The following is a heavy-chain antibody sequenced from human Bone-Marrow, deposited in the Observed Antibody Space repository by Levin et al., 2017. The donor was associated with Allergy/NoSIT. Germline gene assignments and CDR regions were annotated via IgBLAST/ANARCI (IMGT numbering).Heavy chain of an antibody. J-gene: IGHJ4*02. V-gene: IGHV3-74*01. CDR2: INIDGSDT. CDR3: STMTSGH. Sequence: GESLKISCVVSGFTFTHDWMQWVRQVPGKGLVWVSRINIDGSDTTYADSVKGRFTISRDNARSTLFLQMNSLRGEDTALYYCSTMTSGHWGRGTLVTVSS. D-gene: IGHD3-3*01. CDR1: GFTFTHDW.